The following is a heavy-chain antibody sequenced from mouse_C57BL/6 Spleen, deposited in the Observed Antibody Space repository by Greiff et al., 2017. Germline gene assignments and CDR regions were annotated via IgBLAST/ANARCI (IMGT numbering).Heavy chain of an antibody. Sequence: EVQLVESGGGLVQPGGSLKLSCAASGFTFSDYYMYWVRQTPEKRLEWVAYISNGGGSTYYPDTVKGRFTISRDNAKNTLYLQMSRLKSADTAMYYCARRLWYFDVWGTGTTVTVSS. D-gene: IGHD2-4*01. V-gene: IGHV5-12*01. CDR1: GFTFSDYY. CDR2: ISNGGGST. J-gene: IGHJ1*03. CDR3: ARRLWYFDV.